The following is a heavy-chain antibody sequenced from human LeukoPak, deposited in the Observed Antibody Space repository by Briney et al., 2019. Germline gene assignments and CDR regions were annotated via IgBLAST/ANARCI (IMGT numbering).Heavy chain of an antibody. CDR3: ARFKGGTGFDY. D-gene: IGHD1-26*01. CDR2: ISSSGKA. CDR1: GGSITTADFD. V-gene: IGHV4-39*02. Sequence: PSETLSLTCAVSGGSITTADFDWAWIRQPPGQGFEWIATISSSGKAYYYPSLMSRVTIPVDTSKNHFSLDVTSVTAADTGLFYCARFKGGTGFDYWGRGVLVIVS. J-gene: IGHJ4*02.